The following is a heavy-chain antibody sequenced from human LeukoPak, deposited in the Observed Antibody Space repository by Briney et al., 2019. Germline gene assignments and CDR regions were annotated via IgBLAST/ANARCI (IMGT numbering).Heavy chain of an antibody. CDR3: ARGGVVYPDSFDI. V-gene: IGHV3-66*01. D-gene: IGHD2-15*01. J-gene: IGHJ3*02. Sequence: PGGSLRLSCAASGFTFSSYAMSWVRQAPGEGLEWVSLIFSGGGTYYADSVKGRFTISRDNSKNTLFLQMNSLRAEDTAVYYCARGGVVYPDSFDIWGRGTMVTVSS. CDR1: GFTFSSYA. CDR2: IFSGGGT.